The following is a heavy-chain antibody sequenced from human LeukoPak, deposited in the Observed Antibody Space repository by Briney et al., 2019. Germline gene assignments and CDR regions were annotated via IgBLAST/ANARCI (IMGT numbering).Heavy chain of an antibody. V-gene: IGHV3-30*19. Sequence: GRSLRLSCAASGFTFSSYGMHWVRQAPGKGLEWVAVIWYDGSNKYYADSVKGRFTISRDNSKNTLYLQMNSLRAEDTAVYYCARAKVVAATPADYWGQGTLVTVSS. CDR2: IWYDGSNK. CDR1: GFTFSSYG. J-gene: IGHJ4*02. D-gene: IGHD2-15*01. CDR3: ARAKVVAATPADY.